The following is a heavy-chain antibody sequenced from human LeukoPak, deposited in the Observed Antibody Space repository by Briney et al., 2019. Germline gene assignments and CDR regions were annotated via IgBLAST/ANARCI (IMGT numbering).Heavy chain of an antibody. CDR1: GYTFDTYG. V-gene: IGHV1-69*04. D-gene: IGHD6-13*01. CDR3: ARIAAAGIFSFDY. Sequence: SVKVSCKASGYTFDTYGITWVRQAPGQGLEWMGRIIPILGIANYAQKFQGRVTITADKSTSTAYMELSSLRSEDTAVYYCARIAAAGIFSFDYWGQGTLVTVSS. CDR2: IIPILGIA. J-gene: IGHJ4*02.